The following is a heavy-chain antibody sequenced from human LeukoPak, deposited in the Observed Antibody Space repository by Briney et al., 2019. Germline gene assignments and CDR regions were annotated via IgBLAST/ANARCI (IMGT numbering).Heavy chain of an antibody. CDR1: GFTFSSYA. D-gene: IGHD6-13*01. Sequence: GGSLRLSCAPSGFTFSSYAMSWVRQAPGKRRESVSAISGSGAATYYADSVKGRFTISRDNSKSSLYLHMNSLRAEDTALYYCAKEGGDWLTAAAGYLWYFDLWGRGTLVTVSS. J-gene: IGHJ2*01. CDR2: ISGSGAAT. V-gene: IGHV3-23*01. CDR3: AKEGGDWLTAAAGYLWYFDL.